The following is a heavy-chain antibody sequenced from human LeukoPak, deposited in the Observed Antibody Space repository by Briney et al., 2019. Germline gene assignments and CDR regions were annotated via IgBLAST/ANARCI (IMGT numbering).Heavy chain of an antibody. D-gene: IGHD3-22*01. CDR3: ARERSGYYFLDY. V-gene: IGHV3-9*01. Sequence: GGSLRLSCAASGFTFNDYAIHWVRQAPGKGLEWVSGISWNSGNIGYADSVKGRFTISRDNAKNSLYLQMNSLRAEDTAVYYCARERSGYYFLDYWGQGTLVTVSS. CDR2: ISWNSGNI. CDR1: GFTFNDYA. J-gene: IGHJ4*02.